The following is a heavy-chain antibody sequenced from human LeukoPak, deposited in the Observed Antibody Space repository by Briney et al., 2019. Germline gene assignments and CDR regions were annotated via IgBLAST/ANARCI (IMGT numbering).Heavy chain of an antibody. J-gene: IGHJ4*02. CDR2: IIPILGTA. Sequence: SVKVSCKASGGTFSSYAISWVRQAPGQGLEWMGGIIPILGTANYAQKFQGRVTITTDESTSTAYMELSSLRSEDTAVYYCARDRDRGVYFDYWGQGTLVTVSS. D-gene: IGHD3-10*01. V-gene: IGHV1-69*05. CDR3: ARDRDRGVYFDY. CDR1: GGTFSSYA.